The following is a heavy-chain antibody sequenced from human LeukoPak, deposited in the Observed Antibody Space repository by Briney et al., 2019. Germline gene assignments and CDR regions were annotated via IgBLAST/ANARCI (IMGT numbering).Heavy chain of an antibody. Sequence: PGGSLRLSCAASGFTVSTNYMSWVRQAPGKGLEWVSVIYSGDSTYYADSVKGRFTISRDNSKNTLYLQMNSLRAEDTAVYYCAKDKGYYGSGSYYPNWFDPWGQGTLVTVSS. D-gene: IGHD3-10*01. V-gene: IGHV3-53*01. J-gene: IGHJ5*02. CDR1: GFTVSTNY. CDR2: IYSGDST. CDR3: AKDKGYYGSGSYYPNWFDP.